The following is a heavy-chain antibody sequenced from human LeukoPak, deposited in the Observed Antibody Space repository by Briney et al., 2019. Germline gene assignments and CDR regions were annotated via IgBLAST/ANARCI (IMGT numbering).Heavy chain of an antibody. J-gene: IGHJ4*02. CDR1: GFTFSSHA. D-gene: IGHD2-15*01. CDR2: VDGGGETT. CDR3: AKVHGWGRQLGYYFDY. V-gene: IGHV3-23*01. Sequence: PGGSLRLSCAGSGFTFSSHAMSWVRQAPGKGLEWVSAVDGGGETTYYADSVKGRFTVSRDYSKNTLFLQMNSLRDEDTAIYYCAKVHGWGRQLGYYFDYWGQGTLVTVSS.